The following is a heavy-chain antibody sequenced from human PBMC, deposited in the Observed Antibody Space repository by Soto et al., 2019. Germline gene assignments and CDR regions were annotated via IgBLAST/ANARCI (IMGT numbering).Heavy chain of an antibody. CDR3: AKDRRAGGNYGFYSDF. D-gene: IGHD3-10*01. J-gene: IGHJ4*02. CDR2: SSATGAGT. CDR1: GFTFSSYG. Sequence: EVQLLDSGGGLVQPGGSLRLSSAASGFTFSSYGMTWVRQAPGKGLECVSFSSATGAGTYYADSVKGRFTISRDNAKNTLYLQTTSLRADDTAVYYCAKDRRAGGNYGFYSDFWGQGALVIVSS. V-gene: IGHV3-23*01.